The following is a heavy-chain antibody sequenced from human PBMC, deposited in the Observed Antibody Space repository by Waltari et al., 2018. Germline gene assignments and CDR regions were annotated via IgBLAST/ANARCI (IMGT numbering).Heavy chain of an antibody. V-gene: IGHV1-24*01. CDR3: ATLATYSGSYLARDY. CDR2: FDPEDGET. Sequence: QVQLVQSGAEVKKPGASVKVPCQVSGSTLTELSMHSVRQAPGKGLEWMGGFDPEDGETIYAQKFQGRVTMTEDTSTDTAYMELSSLRSEDTAVYYCATLATYSGSYLARDYWGQGTLVTVSS. D-gene: IGHD1-26*01. CDR1: GSTLTELS. J-gene: IGHJ4*02.